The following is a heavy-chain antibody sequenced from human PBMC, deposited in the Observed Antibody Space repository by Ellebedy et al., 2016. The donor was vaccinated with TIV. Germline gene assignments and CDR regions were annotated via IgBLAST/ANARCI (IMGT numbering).Heavy chain of an antibody. Sequence: MPSETLSLTCAVYGGSFSGYYWSWIRQPPGKGLEWIGEINHSGSTNYNPSLKSRVTISVDTSKNQFSLKLSSVTAADTAVYYCARVGAVAGRVDYWGQGTLVTVSS. CDR3: ARVGAVAGRVDY. J-gene: IGHJ4*02. CDR1: GGSFSGYY. D-gene: IGHD6-19*01. V-gene: IGHV4-34*01. CDR2: INHSGST.